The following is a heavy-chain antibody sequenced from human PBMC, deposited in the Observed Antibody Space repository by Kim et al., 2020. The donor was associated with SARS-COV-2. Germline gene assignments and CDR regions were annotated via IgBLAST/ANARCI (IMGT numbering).Heavy chain of an antibody. J-gene: IGHJ5*02. D-gene: IGHD2-2*01. V-gene: IGHV1-8*01. Sequence: ASVKVSCKASGYTFTSYDINWVRQATGQGLEWMGWMNPNSGNTGYAQKFQGRVTMTRNTSISTAYMELSSLRSEDTAVYYCASLTRLGYCSSTSCHNWFDPWGQGTLVTVSS. CDR3: ASLTRLGYCSSTSCHNWFDP. CDR1: GYTFTSYD. CDR2: MNPNSGNT.